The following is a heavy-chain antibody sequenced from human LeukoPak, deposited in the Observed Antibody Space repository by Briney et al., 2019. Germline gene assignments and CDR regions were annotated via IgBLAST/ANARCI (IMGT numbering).Heavy chain of an antibody. Sequence: GGSLRLSCAASGFTFRSYAMHWVRQAPGKGLEWVAVISYDGSNKYYADSVKGRFTISRDNSKNTLYLQMNSLRAEDTAVYYCARSFTAASYSSGWYVWGQGTMVTVSS. CDR2: ISYDGSNK. CDR1: GFTFRSYA. CDR3: ARSFTAASYSSGWYV. J-gene: IGHJ3*01. D-gene: IGHD6-19*01. V-gene: IGHV3-30-3*01.